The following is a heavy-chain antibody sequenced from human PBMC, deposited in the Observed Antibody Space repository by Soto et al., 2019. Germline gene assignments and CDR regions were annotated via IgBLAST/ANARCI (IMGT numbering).Heavy chain of an antibody. CDR3: RRSSRYSTDV. V-gene: IGHV4-38-2*02. CDR1: GYYIMSSSY. Sequence: SETLSLTCTVSGYYIMSSSYWGWIRQPPGKGLEWIGSIYSTGNTYYNPSLNSQVTISVDTSKNQFSLNVISVTAADTAVYYCRRSSRYSTDVWGQGTTVTVSS. J-gene: IGHJ6*02. D-gene: IGHD6-13*01. CDR2: IYSTGNT.